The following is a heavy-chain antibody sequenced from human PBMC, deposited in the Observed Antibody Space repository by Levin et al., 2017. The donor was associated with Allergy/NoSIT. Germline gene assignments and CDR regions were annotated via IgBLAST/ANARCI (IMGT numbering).Heavy chain of an antibody. CDR1: GYSFTSYW. V-gene: IGHV5-51*01. Sequence: KNGESLKISCKGSGYSFTSYWIGWVRQMPGKGLEWMGIIYPGDSDTRYSPSFQGQVTISADKSISTAYLQWSSLKASDTAMYYCARHLSAGGYYYGMDVWGQGTTVTVSS. CDR3: ARHLSAGGYYYGMDV. CDR2: IYPGDSDT. J-gene: IGHJ6*02. D-gene: IGHD3-10*01.